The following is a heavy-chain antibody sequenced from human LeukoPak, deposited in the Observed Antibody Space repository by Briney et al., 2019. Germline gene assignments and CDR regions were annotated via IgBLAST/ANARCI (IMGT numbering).Heavy chain of an antibody. D-gene: IGHD1-26*01. CDR3: ARDAWLVGTTNLYYFDY. Sequence: ASVKVSCKASECTFTDYYMHWVRQAPGQGLEWNGWINPNCGDTNYAQKFQGRVTMTRDPSISTAYMALTRLRSDDTAVYYCARDAWLVGTTNLYYFDYWGQGTLVTVSS. V-gene: IGHV1-2*02. CDR2: INPNCGDT. CDR1: ECTFTDYY. J-gene: IGHJ4*02.